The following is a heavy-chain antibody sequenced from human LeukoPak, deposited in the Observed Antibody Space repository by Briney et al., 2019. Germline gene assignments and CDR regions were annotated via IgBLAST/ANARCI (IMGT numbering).Heavy chain of an antibody. V-gene: IGHV1-69*05. CDR3: ARDLAPVRYDFWSGYLVY. J-gene: IGHJ4*02. CDR2: IIPIFGTA. Sequence: GASVKVSCKASGGTFSSYAISWLRQAPGQGLEWMGRIIPIFGTANYAQKFQGRVTITTDESTSTAYMELSSLRSEDTAVYYCARDLAPVRYDFWSGYLVYWGQGTLVTVSS. D-gene: IGHD3-3*01. CDR1: GGTFSSYA.